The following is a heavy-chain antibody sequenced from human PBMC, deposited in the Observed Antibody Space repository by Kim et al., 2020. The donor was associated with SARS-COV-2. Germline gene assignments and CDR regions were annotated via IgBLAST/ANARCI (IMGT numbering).Heavy chain of an antibody. CDR1: GGTFSSYA. J-gene: IGHJ6*02. V-gene: IGHV1-69*13. CDR3: ARDDITMVRGVILKGPLQYYYYGMDV. CDR2: IIPIFGTA. Sequence: SVKVSCKASGGTFSSYAISWVRQAPGQGLEWMGGIIPIFGTANYAQKFQGRVTITADESTSTAYMELSSLRSEDTAVYYCARDDITMVRGVILKGPLQYYYYGMDVWGQGTTVTVSS. D-gene: IGHD3-10*01.